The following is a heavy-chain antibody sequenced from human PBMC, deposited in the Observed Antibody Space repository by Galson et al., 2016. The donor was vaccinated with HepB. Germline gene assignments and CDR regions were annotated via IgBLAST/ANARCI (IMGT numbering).Heavy chain of an antibody. CDR1: GFTFGSYA. CDR2: ISGSGVGT. CDR3: AKDRTLLVWLEMEPDDALDI. Sequence: SLRLSCAGSGFTFGSYAMNWVRQAPGKGLEWVSTISGSGVGTYYADSVKGRSIVSRDNSKNTLYLLMTSLTAEDTAVYYCAKDRTLLVWLEMEPDDALDIWAKGQWSPSLQ. V-gene: IGHV3-23*01. J-gene: IGHJ3*02. D-gene: IGHD3-10*01.